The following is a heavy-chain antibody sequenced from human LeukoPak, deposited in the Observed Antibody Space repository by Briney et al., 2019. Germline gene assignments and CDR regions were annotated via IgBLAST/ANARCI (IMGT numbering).Heavy chain of an antibody. D-gene: IGHD3-22*01. CDR1: GFTFSSYA. CDR3: AKAGPGESYYYDSSGNYSPIDY. CDR2: ISGSGGST. J-gene: IGHJ4*02. V-gene: IGHV3-23*01. Sequence: GGSLRLSCAASGFTFSSYAMSWVRQAPGKGLEWVSAISGSGGSTYYADSVKGRFTISRDNSKNTLYLQMNSLRAEDTAVYYCAKAGPGESYYYDSSGNYSPIDYWGQGTLVTVSS.